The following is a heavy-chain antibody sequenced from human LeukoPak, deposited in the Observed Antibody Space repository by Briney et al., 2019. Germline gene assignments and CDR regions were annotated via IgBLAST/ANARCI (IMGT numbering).Heavy chain of an antibody. CDR2: ISSSSYI. J-gene: IGHJ5*02. CDR3: ARGTRYCSSTSCGSFWFDP. D-gene: IGHD2-2*01. Sequence: PGGSLRLSCAVSGFTFSSYSMNWVRQAPGKGLEWVSSISSSSYIYYADSVKGRFTISRDNAKNSLYLQMNSLRAEDTAVYYCARGTRYCSSTSCGSFWFDPWGQGTLVTVSS. CDR1: GFTFSSYS. V-gene: IGHV3-21*01.